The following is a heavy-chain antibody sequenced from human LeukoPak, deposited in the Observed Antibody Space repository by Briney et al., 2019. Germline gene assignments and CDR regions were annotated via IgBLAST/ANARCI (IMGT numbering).Heavy chain of an antibody. D-gene: IGHD3-3*01. CDR1: GYTFTGYY. V-gene: IGHV1-2*06. CDR3: ARDSRVKIFGVVIMTGYFDY. Sequence: ASVKVSCKASGYTFTGYYMHWVRQAPGQGLEWMGRINPNSGGTNYAQKFQGRVTMTRDKSISTAYMELSRLRSDDTAVYYCARDSRVKIFGVVIMTGYFDYWGQGTLVTVSS. CDR2: INPNSGGT. J-gene: IGHJ4*02.